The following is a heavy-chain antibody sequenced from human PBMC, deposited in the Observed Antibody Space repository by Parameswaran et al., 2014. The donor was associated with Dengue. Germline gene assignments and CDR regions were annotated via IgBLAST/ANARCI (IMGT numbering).Heavy chain of an antibody. V-gene: IGHV3-21*01. D-gene: IGHD3-22*01. CDR2: ISSSSSYI. Sequence: VRQAPGKGLEWVSSISSSSSYIYYADSVKGRFTISRDNAKNSLYLQMNSLRAEDTAVYYCARDSLRRHYDSSGFTTRHFDYWGQGTLVTVSS. CDR3: ARDSLRRHYDSSGFTTRHFDY. J-gene: IGHJ4*02.